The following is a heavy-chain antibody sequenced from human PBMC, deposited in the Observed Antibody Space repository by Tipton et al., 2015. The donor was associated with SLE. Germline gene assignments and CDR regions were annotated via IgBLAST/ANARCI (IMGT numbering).Heavy chain of an antibody. CDR3: AKWNYYDTTGAFDI. Sequence: GSLRLSCAVSGFTVSSNYMNWVRQAPGKGLEWVSVIYSGGSTYYADSVKGRFTISRDNSKNTLYLQMNSLRAEDTAVYYCAKWNYYDTTGAFDIWGQGTMVTVSS. D-gene: IGHD3-22*01. J-gene: IGHJ3*02. V-gene: IGHV3-53*01. CDR2: IYSGGST. CDR1: GFTVSSNY.